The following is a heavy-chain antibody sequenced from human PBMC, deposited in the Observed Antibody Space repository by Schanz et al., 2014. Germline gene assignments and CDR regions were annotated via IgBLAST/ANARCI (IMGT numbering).Heavy chain of an antibody. Sequence: EVQLVESGGGLIQPGGSLRLSCAVSGFTVSSNYMSWVRQAPGKGLEWVSTVYMSAAGTRYADSVKGRFIISRDSSKNTLFLQMNSLRPEDTALYFCARDEGRDGYNLAFDVWGQGTLVTVSS. D-gene: IGHD5-12*01. CDR3: ARDEGRDGYNLAFDV. CDR1: GFTVSSNY. CDR2: VYMSAAGT. V-gene: IGHV3-53*01. J-gene: IGHJ3*01.